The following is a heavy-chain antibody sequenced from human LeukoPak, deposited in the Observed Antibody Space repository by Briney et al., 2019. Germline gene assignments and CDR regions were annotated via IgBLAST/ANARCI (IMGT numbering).Heavy chain of an antibody. D-gene: IGHD5-24*01. J-gene: IGHJ6*03. CDR3: ARDRSDGNYYMVV. CDR2: IHGGGST. Sequence: GGSLRRSCAASGFTVSNNYMSWVRQAPGKGLEWVSVIHGGGSTSYADSVKGRFTISRDNSKNTLYLQMNSLRVDDTGVYYCARDRSDGNYYMVVWGKGTTVIVSS. V-gene: IGHV3-53*01. CDR1: GFTVSNNY.